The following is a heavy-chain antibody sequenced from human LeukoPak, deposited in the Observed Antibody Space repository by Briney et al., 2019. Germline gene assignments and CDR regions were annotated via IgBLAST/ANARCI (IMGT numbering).Heavy chain of an antibody. D-gene: IGHD2-21*01. Sequence: GGSLRLSCAASGFTFSSYSMNWVRQAPGKGLEWVSSISSSSSYIYYADSVKGRFTISRDNAKNSLYLQMNSLRAEDTAVYYCARAIVVGIIDAFDIWGQGTIVTVSS. J-gene: IGHJ3*02. V-gene: IGHV3-21*01. CDR2: ISSSSSYI. CDR3: ARAIVVGIIDAFDI. CDR1: GFTFSSYS.